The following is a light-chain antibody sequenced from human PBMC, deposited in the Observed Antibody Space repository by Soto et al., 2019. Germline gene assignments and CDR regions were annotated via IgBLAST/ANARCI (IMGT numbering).Light chain of an antibody. Sequence: QSALTQPPSASGTPGQRVTISCSGSNSNIGTNDVTWYQQFPGSAPKLLVYKNKQRPSGVPDRFSGSRSGTSASLAIRGLQSEDEADYYCEVWDDSLNGRVFGGGTKLTVL. CDR2: KNK. CDR3: EVWDDSLNGRV. CDR1: NSNIGTND. J-gene: IGLJ3*02. V-gene: IGLV1-44*01.